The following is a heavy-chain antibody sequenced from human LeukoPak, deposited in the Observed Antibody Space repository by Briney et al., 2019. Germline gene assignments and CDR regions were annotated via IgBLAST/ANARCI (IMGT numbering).Heavy chain of an antibody. CDR3: AKDRGYDSSYAFDT. Sequence: PGGSLRLSXAASGFTLSTYAMSWVRQAPGKGVDWVSSISVSGGSISYADSVRGRFTISRDNSKNTLYLQMDSLRAEDTAVYFCAKDRGYDSSYAFDTWGQGTTVTVSS. J-gene: IGHJ3*02. CDR2: ISVSGGSI. V-gene: IGHV3-23*01. D-gene: IGHD3-22*01. CDR1: GFTLSTYA.